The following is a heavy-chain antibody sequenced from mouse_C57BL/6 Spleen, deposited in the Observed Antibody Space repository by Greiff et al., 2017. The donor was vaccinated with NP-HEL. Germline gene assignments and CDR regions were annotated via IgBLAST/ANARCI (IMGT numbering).Heavy chain of an antibody. CDR2: IDPSDSYT. CDR1: GYTFTSYW. J-gene: IGHJ1*03. V-gene: IGHV1-50*01. CDR3: ARLRQGYFDV. Sequence: QVHVKQPGAELVKPGASVKLSCKASGYTFTSYWMQWVKQRPGQGLEWIGEIDPSDSYTNYNQKFKGKATLTVDTSSSTAYMQLSSLTSEDSAVYYCARLRQGYFDVWGTGTTVTVSS. D-gene: IGHD1-2*01.